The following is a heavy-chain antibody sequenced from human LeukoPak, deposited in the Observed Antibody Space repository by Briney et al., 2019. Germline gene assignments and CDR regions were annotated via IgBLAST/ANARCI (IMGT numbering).Heavy chain of an antibody. CDR3: ARVQGYCSSTSCYFDY. CDR2: INWNGGST. Sequence: GGSLRLSCAASGFTFDDYGMSWVRQAPGKGLEWVSGINWNGGSTGYADSVKGRSTISRDNAKNSLYLQMNSLRAEDTALYYCARVQGYCSSTSCYFDYWGQGTLVTVSS. D-gene: IGHD2-2*01. V-gene: IGHV3-20*04. J-gene: IGHJ4*02. CDR1: GFTFDDYG.